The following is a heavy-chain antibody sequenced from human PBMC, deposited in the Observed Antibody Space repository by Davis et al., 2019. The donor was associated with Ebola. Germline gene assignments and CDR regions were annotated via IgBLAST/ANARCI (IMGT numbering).Heavy chain of an antibody. V-gene: IGHV3-23*01. CDR1: GFTFSSYA. CDR3: AKGWAAWQFGLFDI. CDR2: ITDFGGT. J-gene: IGHJ3*02. Sequence: GESLKISCVASGFTFSSYAMTWFRQAPGKGLEWVSTITDFGGTKYADSVKGRFTISRDNSKNTLYLQVKSLRVEDTAVYYCAKGWAAWQFGLFDIWGQGTMVTVSS. D-gene: IGHD3-16*01.